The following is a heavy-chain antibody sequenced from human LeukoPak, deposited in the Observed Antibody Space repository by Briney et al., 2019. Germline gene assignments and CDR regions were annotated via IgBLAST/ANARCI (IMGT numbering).Heavy chain of an antibody. CDR1: GFTFTSYG. CDR3: ARSDYGDYIGY. J-gene: IGHJ4*02. D-gene: IGHD4-17*01. Sequence: GGSLRLSCAASGFTFTSYGISWVRQAPGQGLEGMGWISAYNGNTNYAQKLQGRVTMTTDTSTSTAYMELRSLRSDDTAVYYCARSDYGDYIGYWGQGTLVTVSS. V-gene: IGHV1-18*01. CDR2: ISAYNGNT.